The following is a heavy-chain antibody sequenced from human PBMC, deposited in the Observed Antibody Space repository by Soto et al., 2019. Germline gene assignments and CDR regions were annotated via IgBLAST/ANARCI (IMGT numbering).Heavy chain of an antibody. CDR3: ARGYFDSGHGYDL. Sequence: PGESLTINFRSPGHLFNHHWIGWVRQTPGKGLEWMGLIFTRDSETKTSPSFQGHVSFSVDNSINTVYLQWTSLKTTDTGIYFCARGYFDSGHGYDLWGQGTLVPVSS. J-gene: IGHJ5*02. CDR2: IFTRDSET. CDR1: GHLFNHHW. V-gene: IGHV5-51*01. D-gene: IGHD3-10*01.